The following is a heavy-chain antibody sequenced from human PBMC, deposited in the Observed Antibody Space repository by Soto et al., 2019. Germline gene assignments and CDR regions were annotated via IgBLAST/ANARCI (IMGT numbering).Heavy chain of an antibody. J-gene: IGHJ4*02. D-gene: IGHD2-2*01. Sequence: SESLELTSVVSGVSICISYGTWIRQSPGKGLEWIGYISHSGLRHYRASLQSRLTMSVETSKNQFSLNLTSVTAADTALYYCATSNTTCPGCYFWGQGTLVTVSS. CDR1: GVSICISY. CDR3: ATSNTTCPGCYF. V-gene: IGHV4-59*01. CDR2: ISHSGLR.